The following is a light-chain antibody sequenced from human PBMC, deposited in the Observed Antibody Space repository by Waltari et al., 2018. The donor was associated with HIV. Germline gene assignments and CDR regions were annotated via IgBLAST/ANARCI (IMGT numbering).Light chain of an antibody. CDR2: DVN. Sequence: QPRSVSGSPGQSVTMSCSGTSSDVGGYKYVSWYQQHPGKAPKLLIYDVNKRPSGVSDRFSGSKSGNTASLTISGLQVEDEADYYCCSYAGSYTYVVLGGGTKLTVL. V-gene: IGLV2-11*01. CDR1: SSDVGGYKY. CDR3: CSYAGSYTYVV. J-gene: IGLJ2*01.